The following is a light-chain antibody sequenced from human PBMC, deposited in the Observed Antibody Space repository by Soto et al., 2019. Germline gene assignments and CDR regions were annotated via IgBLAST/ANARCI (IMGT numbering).Light chain of an antibody. J-gene: IGKJ4*01. CDR1: QSVSSSF. CDR3: QQYGSSPPLT. Sequence: EFVLTQSPGTLSLSPGERATLSCRASQSVSSSFLAWYQQKPGQAPRILIYGASTRATGIPDRFSGSGSGTDFTLTISRLEPGDFGVYYCQQYGSSPPLTFGGGTKVEIK. CDR2: GAS. V-gene: IGKV3-20*01.